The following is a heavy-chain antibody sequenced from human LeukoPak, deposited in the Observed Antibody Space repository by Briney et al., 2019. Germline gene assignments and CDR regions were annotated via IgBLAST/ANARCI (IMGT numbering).Heavy chain of an antibody. D-gene: IGHD3-16*02. Sequence: PGGSLRLSCAASGFTFSSYGMNWVRQAPGKGLEWVSYISSSGSTIYYADSVKGRFTISRDNAKNSLYLQMNSLRAEDTAVYYCARDLYTYDYVWGSYREFDYWGQGTLVTVSS. CDR1: GFTFSSYG. CDR3: ARDLYTYDYVWGSYREFDY. CDR2: ISSSGSTI. V-gene: IGHV3-48*03. J-gene: IGHJ4*02.